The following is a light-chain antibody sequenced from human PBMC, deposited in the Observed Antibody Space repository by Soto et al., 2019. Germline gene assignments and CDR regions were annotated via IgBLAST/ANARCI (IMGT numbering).Light chain of an antibody. CDR2: GAS. CDR3: QQYGDWPPET. Sequence: EVVLTQSPATLSVSPGDRATLSCRARQRVSRNLAWYQQKPGQAPRLLIYGASTRANGVPARFSGSGSATEFTLCISSLQSEDVAVYYCQQYGDWPPETFGQGNKREI. J-gene: IGKJ2*01. CDR1: QRVSRN. V-gene: IGKV3-15*01.